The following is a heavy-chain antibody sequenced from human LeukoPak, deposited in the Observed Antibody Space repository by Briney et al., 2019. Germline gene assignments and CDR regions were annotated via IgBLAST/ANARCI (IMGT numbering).Heavy chain of an antibody. CDR1: GGSINSGDYY. CDR2: IYYSGST. J-gene: IGHJ4*02. CDR3: ARAGHSQPFDY. D-gene: IGHD6-13*01. Sequence: SSETLSFTCTVSGGSINSGDYYWSWIRQHPGKGLEWIGYIYYSGSTYYNPSLKSRVTISVDTSKNQFSLKLSSVTAADTAVYYCARAGHSQPFDYWGQGTLVTVSS. V-gene: IGHV4-31*03.